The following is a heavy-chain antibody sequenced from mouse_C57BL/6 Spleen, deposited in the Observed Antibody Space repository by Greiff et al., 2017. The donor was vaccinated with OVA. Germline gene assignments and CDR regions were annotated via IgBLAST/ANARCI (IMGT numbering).Heavy chain of an antibody. V-gene: IGHV8-8*01. CDR1: GFSLSTFGMG. D-gene: IGHD2-2*01. CDR3: ARMDYYGYRGFAY. Sequence: QVQLKESGPGILQPSQTLSLTCSFSGFSLSTFGMGVGWIRQPSGKGLEWLAHIWWDDDKYYNPALKSRLTISKDTSKNQVFLKIANVDTADTATYYCARMDYYGYRGFAYWGQGTLVTVSA. CDR2: IWWDDDK. J-gene: IGHJ3*01.